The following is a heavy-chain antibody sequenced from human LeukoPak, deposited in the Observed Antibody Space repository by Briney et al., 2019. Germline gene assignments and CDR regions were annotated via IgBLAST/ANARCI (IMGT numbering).Heavy chain of an antibody. J-gene: IGHJ4*02. CDR1: GFTFSSYG. CDR2: IWYDGSNK. CDR3: AREGRIVGATTFDY. V-gene: IGHV3-33*01. D-gene: IGHD1-26*01. Sequence: PRGSLRLSCAASGFTFSSYGMHWVRQAPGKGLEWVAVIWYDGSNKYYADSVKGRFTISRDNSKNTLYLQMNSLRAEDTAVYYCAREGRIVGATTFDYWGQGTLVTVSS.